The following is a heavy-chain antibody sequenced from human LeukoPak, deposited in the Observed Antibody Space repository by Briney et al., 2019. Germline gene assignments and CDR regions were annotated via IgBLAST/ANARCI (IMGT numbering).Heavy chain of an antibody. Sequence: PGRSLRLSCAASGFTFSSYGMHWVRQAPGKGLEWVAVIWYDGSNKYYADSVKGRFTISRDNSKNSLYLQMNSLRAEDTAVYYCAGDYDSSGYPAPYWGQGTLVTVSS. V-gene: IGHV3-33*01. CDR1: GFTFSSYG. J-gene: IGHJ4*02. CDR3: AGDYDSSGYPAPY. D-gene: IGHD3-22*01. CDR2: IWYDGSNK.